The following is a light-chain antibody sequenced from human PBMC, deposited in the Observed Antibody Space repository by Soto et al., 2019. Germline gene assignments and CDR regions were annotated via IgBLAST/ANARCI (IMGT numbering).Light chain of an antibody. CDR3: KHSYNPPIT. J-gene: IGKJ5*01. CDR2: LAS. CDR1: RILDTY. V-gene: IGKV1-39*01. Sequence: DIQMTQSPSSLSASVGDRVTITCRASRILDTYVDWYQQKPGKAPDLLIYLASTLQVGVPSRFSGSGAGTDFTLTISGLQPEDFATDYGKHSYNPPITFGQGTRLDIK.